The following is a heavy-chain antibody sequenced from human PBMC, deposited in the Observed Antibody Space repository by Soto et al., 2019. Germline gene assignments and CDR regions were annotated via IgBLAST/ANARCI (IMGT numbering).Heavy chain of an antibody. D-gene: IGHD3-9*01. J-gene: IGHJ4*01. Sequence: PSDTLSLTCTVSGGSISSYYWSWIRQPPGKGLEWIGYIYYSGSTNYNPSLKSRVTRSVDTSKNQFSLKMSSVTAADTAVYHCARRATYSDILTGYYTGYYFEYWGHGTLVTVS. CDR2: IYYSGST. CDR3: ARRATYSDILTGYYTGYYFEY. CDR1: GGSISSYY. V-gene: IGHV4-59*08.